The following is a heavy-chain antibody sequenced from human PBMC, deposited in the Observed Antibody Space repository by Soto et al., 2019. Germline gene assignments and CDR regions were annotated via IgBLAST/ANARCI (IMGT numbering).Heavy chain of an antibody. D-gene: IGHD5-12*01. Sequence: GGSLRLSCAASGFTFSSYAMSWVRQAPGKGLEWVSAISGSGGSTYYADSVKGRFTISRDNSKNTLYLQMNSLRAEDTAVYYGAKDSEVGEWLRFGYYGMDVWGQGTTVTVSS. CDR2: ISGSGGST. CDR3: AKDSEVGEWLRFGYYGMDV. J-gene: IGHJ6*02. V-gene: IGHV3-23*01. CDR1: GFTFSSYA.